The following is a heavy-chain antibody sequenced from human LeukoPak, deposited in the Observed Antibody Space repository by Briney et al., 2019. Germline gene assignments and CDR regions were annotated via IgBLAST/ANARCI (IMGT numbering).Heavy chain of an antibody. J-gene: IGHJ3*02. CDR3: TRELPIAAAIYDAFDI. Sequence: QPGGSLRLSCVASGFTFSSYSMSWVRQAPGKGLEWVGFIRSKAYGGTTEYAASVKGRFTISRDDSKSIAYLQMNSLKTEDTAVYYCTRELPIAAAIYDAFDIWGQGAMVTVSS. D-gene: IGHD6-13*01. CDR1: GFTFSSYS. CDR2: IRSKAYGGTT. V-gene: IGHV3-49*04.